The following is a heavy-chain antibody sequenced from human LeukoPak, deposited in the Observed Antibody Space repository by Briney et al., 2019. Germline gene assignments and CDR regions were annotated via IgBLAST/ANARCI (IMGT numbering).Heavy chain of an antibody. Sequence: ASVKVSCKASGGTFSSYAISWLRQAPGQGLEWMGGIIPIFGTANYAQKFQGRVTMTRNTSISTAYMELSSLRSEDTAVYYCARYYSDYYYYGMDVWGQGTTVTVSS. J-gene: IGHJ6*02. V-gene: IGHV1-69*05. CDR1: GGTFSSYA. CDR2: IIPIFGTA. CDR3: ARYYSDYYYYGMDV. D-gene: IGHD4-11*01.